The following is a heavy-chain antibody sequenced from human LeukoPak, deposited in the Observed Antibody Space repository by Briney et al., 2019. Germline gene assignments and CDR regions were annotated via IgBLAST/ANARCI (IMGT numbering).Heavy chain of an antibody. CDR3: AKGIYSSGWSYFDY. CDR2: ISGSGGST. D-gene: IGHD6-19*01. Sequence: GGSLRLSCAASGFTFNTFNMNWVRQAPGKGLEWVSAISGSGGSTYYADSVKGRFTISRDNSKNTLYLQMNSLRAEDTAVYYCAKGIYSSGWSYFDYWGHGTLVTVSS. J-gene: IGHJ4*01. V-gene: IGHV3-23*01. CDR1: GFTFNTFN.